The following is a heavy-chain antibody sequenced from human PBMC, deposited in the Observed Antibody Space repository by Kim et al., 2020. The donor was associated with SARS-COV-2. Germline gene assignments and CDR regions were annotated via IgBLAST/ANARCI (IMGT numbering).Heavy chain of an antibody. CDR1: GFTFSSFA. D-gene: IGHD2-21*01. CDR2: IAHDALSN. V-gene: IGHV3-30*04. Sequence: GGSLRLSCAASGFTFSSFAMHWVRQAPGKGLEWVAVIAHDALSNKYADSVKGRFTISRDNSKNTIDLQMDSLRGEDTAVYYCARDIPGVRIDYWDQGTLVTVSS. CDR3: ARDIPGVRIDY. J-gene: IGHJ4*02.